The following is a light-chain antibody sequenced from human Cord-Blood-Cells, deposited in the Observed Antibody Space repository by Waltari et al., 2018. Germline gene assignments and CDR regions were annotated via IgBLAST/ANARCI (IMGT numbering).Light chain of an antibody. CDR1: SSNIGAGYD. V-gene: IGLV1-40*01. J-gene: IGLJ2*01. CDR2: GNS. CDR3: QSYDSSLNVV. Sequence: QSVLTQPPSVSGAPGQRVTISCTGSSSNIGAGYDVHWYQQLPGTAPKLLIYGNSNRPSGVPDRFSGSKSGTSASLDITGLQAEDEADYYCQSYDSSLNVVFGGGTK.